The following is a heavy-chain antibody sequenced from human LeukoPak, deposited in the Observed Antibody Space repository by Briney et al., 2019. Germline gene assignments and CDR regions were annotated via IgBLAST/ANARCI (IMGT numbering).Heavy chain of an antibody. D-gene: IGHD3-22*01. V-gene: IGHV3-23*01. J-gene: IGHJ1*01. Sequence: GGTLRLSCAASGFTFSSYAMSWVRVAPGKGLECVSLISGNVGSTSYADSVKGRFTISRDNAKNSLYLQLNSLRAEDTAVYYCARDLPDYYDSRGYPEYFQHGGQGTLVTVSS. CDR3: ARDLPDYYDSRGYPEYFQH. CDR2: ISGNVGST. CDR1: GFTFSSYA.